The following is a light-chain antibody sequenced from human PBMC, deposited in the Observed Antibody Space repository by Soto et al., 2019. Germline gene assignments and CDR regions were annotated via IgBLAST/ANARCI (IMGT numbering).Light chain of an antibody. V-gene: IGKV1-12*01. CDR3: QQANSFPLT. Sequence: DLQMTQSPSSASASVGDRVTITCRASQGISSRLAWYQQKPGKAPNLLIYAASNLQSGVPSRFSGSGSETDFTLTIGSLQPEDFATYYCQQANSFPLTFGGGTKVEIK. J-gene: IGKJ4*01. CDR2: AAS. CDR1: QGISSR.